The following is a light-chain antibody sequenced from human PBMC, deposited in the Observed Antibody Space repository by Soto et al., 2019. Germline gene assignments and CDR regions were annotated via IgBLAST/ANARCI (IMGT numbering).Light chain of an antibody. CDR1: QDITNY. CDR3: QQYNNWPWT. Sequence: DIQLTQSPSFLSASVGDRVTITCRASQDITNYLAWYLQKPGKAPKLLISGASTLQSGVPSRFSGSGSGTDFTLTISSLQSEDFAVYYCQQYNNWPWTFGQGTKVDI. V-gene: IGKV1-9*01. J-gene: IGKJ1*01. CDR2: GAS.